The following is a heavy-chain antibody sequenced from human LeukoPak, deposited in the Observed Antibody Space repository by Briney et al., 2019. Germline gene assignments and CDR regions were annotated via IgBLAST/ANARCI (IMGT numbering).Heavy chain of an antibody. CDR3: ARGGSLDY. CDR1: GYTFTSYA. CDR2: INAGNGNT. Sequence: ASVKVSCKASGYTFTSYAMHWVRQAPGQRLEWMGWINAGNGNTKSSQKFQGRVTITRDTSATTAYMELSSLRSEDTAVYYCARGGSLDYWGQGTLVTVSS. J-gene: IGHJ4*02. D-gene: IGHD6-13*01. V-gene: IGHV1-3*01.